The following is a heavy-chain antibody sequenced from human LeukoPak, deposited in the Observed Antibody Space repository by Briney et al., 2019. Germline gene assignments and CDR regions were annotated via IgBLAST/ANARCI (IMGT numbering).Heavy chain of an antibody. CDR2: IYYSGST. V-gene: IGHV4-59*01. J-gene: IGHJ1*01. D-gene: IGHD3-10*01. CDR3: ARSAEGYYGSGDEYFQH. Sequence: PSETLSLTCTVSGGSISSYYWSWIRQPPGKGLEWIEYIYYSGSTNYNPSLKSRVTISVDTSKNQFSLKLSSVTAADTAVYYCARSAEGYYGSGDEYFQHWGQGTLVTVSS. CDR1: GGSISSYY.